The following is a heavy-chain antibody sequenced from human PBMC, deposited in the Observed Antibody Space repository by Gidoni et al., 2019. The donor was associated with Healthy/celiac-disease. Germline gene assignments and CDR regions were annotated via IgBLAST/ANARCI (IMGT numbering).Heavy chain of an antibody. D-gene: IGHD1-26*01. CDR2: INPSGGST. CDR3: AREWVGATSQGLDY. Sequence: QVQLVQSGAEVKKPGASVKVSCKASGYTFTSDYMPWVRQAPGQGLECMGIINPSGGSTSYAQKFQGRVTMTRDTSTSTVYMELSSLRSEDTAVYYCAREWVGATSQGLDYWGQGTLVTVSS. J-gene: IGHJ4*02. CDR1: GYTFTSDY. V-gene: IGHV1-46*03.